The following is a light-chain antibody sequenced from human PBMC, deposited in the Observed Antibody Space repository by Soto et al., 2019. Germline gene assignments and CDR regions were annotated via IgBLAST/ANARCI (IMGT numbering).Light chain of an antibody. J-gene: IGKJ2*01. CDR3: QQTRRAPRT. CDR2: AAS. CDR1: QPISSS. V-gene: IGKV1-39*01. Sequence: DIQMTQSPASLSASVGDRVAITCRASQPISSSLNWYQHKPGKAPTLLIYAASNLQSGVPSRFSGSGSGTDFTLTISSLELEDFATYYCQQTRRAPRTFGPGTKLEIK.